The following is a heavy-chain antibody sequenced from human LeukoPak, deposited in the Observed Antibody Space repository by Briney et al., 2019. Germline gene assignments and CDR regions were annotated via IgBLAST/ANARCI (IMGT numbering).Heavy chain of an antibody. CDR2: IGVGSGTI. D-gene: IGHD3-9*01. J-gene: IGHJ4*02. Sequence: GGSLRLSCAASGFTFSYYAMNWVRQAPGKGLEWVSYIGVGSGTIYYADSVKGRFTISWDNAKKSLYLQMNSLRAEDTAVYYCARSGKIYFDWLLDYWGQGTLVTVSS. V-gene: IGHV3-48*04. CDR1: GFTFSYYA. CDR3: ARSGKIYFDWLLDY.